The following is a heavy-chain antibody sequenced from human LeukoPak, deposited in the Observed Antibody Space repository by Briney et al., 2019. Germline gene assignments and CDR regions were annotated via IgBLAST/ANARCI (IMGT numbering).Heavy chain of an antibody. V-gene: IGHV3-30*14. J-gene: IGHJ6*02. CDR3: ARGHYGMDV. Sequence: GRSLRLSCAASGFTFSSFAMHWVRQAPGKGLEWVAVISYDGSNKYFADSVKGRFTISRHNSKNTLYLQMNSLRAEDTAVYYCARGHYGMDVWGQGTTVTVSS. CDR2: ISYDGSNK. CDR1: GFTFSSFA.